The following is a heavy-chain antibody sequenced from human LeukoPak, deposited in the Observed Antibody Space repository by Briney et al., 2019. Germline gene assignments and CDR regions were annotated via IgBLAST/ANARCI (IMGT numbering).Heavy chain of an antibody. CDR1: GFTFGDYA. J-gene: IGHJ4*02. Sequence: SGGSLRLSCTASGFTFGDYAMSWVRQAPGKGLEWVGFIRSKAYGGTTEYAASVKGRFTISRDDSKSIAYLQMNSLKTEDTAVYYCTRVLGEYYFDYWGQGTLVTVSS. D-gene: IGHD3-16*01. CDR3: TRVLGEYYFDY. CDR2: IRSKAYGGTT. V-gene: IGHV3-49*04.